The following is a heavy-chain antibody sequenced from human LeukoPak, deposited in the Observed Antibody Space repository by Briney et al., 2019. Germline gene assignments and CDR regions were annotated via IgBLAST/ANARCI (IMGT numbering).Heavy chain of an antibody. J-gene: IGHJ5*02. Sequence: SETLSLTCTVSGGSISSYYWSWIRQPPGKGLEWIGYIYYSGSTNYNPSLKSRVTISVDTSKNQFSLKLSSVTAADTAVYYCARDIYGGNSQYNWFDPWGQGTLVTVSS. CDR2: IYYSGST. CDR1: GGSISSYY. V-gene: IGHV4-59*01. D-gene: IGHD4-23*01. CDR3: ARDIYGGNSQYNWFDP.